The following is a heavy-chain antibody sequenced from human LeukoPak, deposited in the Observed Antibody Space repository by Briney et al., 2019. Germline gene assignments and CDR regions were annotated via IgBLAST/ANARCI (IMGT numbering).Heavy chain of an antibody. CDR3: AKGSVGNADFAS. V-gene: IGHV3-23*01. J-gene: IGHJ4*02. CDR2: IIVSGTT. Sequence: GGSLRLSCAASGFTFSSFSMTWVRQAPGKGLEWVSSIIVSGTTYYADSVKGRFTISRDSFRGTLFLQMDSLRVEDTAVYFYAKGSVGNADFASWGQGALVTVSS. D-gene: IGHD6-25*01. CDR1: GFTFSSFS.